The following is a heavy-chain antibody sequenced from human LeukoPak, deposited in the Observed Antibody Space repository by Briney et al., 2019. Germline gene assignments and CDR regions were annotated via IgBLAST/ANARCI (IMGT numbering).Heavy chain of an antibody. D-gene: IGHD6-19*01. CDR3: ARLQQWLPADY. V-gene: IGHV4-34*01. Sequence: SETLSLTCAVYGGSFSGYYWSWIRQRPGKGLEWIGEINHSGSTNYNPSLKSRVTISVDTSKNQFSLKLSSVTAADTAVYYCARLQQWLPADYWGQGTLFTVSS. CDR1: GGSFSGYY. CDR2: INHSGST. J-gene: IGHJ4*02.